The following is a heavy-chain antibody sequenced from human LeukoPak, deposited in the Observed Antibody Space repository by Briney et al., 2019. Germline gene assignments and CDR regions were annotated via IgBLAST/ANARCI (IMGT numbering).Heavy chain of an antibody. D-gene: IGHD6-19*01. CDR3: ARGSGGFDY. Sequence: GASLRLSCAASGFTFSSYAMSWVRQAPGKGLVWVSFTNNDGTTKAYAGSVTGRFTIFRDNAKNTVDLQMNSLSAEDTAVYYCARGSGGFDYWGQGSLVTVSS. V-gene: IGHV3-23*03. CDR2: TNNDGTTK. J-gene: IGHJ4*02. CDR1: GFTFSSYA.